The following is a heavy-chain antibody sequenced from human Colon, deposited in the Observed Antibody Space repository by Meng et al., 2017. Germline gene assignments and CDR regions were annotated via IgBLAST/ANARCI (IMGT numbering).Heavy chain of an antibody. CDR3: ARHISILGQRGFDY. V-gene: IGHV4-4*02. CDR2: IDHRGDP. J-gene: IGHJ4*02. CDR1: GGSITTNSY. Sequence: QVHLLGAGPGLVKPSGTLSLTCAVSGGSITTNSYWSWVRQSPEKGLEWIGQIDHRGDPYYNPSLKSRVTMSVDRSKSQVSLQLTSVTAADTAVYYCARHISILGQRGFDYWGQGTLVTVSS. D-gene: IGHD3/OR15-3a*01.